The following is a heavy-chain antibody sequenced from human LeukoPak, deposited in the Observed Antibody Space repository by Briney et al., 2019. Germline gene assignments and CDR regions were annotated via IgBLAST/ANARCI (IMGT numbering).Heavy chain of an antibody. CDR3: AKDPADIVVVVAATAFDY. V-gene: IGHV3-33*06. CDR1: GFTFSDYY. CDR2: IWYDGSNK. D-gene: IGHD2-15*01. Sequence: GGSLRLSCAASGFTFSDYYMSWIRQAPGKGLEWVAVIWYDGSNKYYADSVKGRFTISRDNSKNTLYLQMNSLRAEDTAVYYCAKDPADIVVVVAATAFDYWGQGTLVTVSS. J-gene: IGHJ4*02.